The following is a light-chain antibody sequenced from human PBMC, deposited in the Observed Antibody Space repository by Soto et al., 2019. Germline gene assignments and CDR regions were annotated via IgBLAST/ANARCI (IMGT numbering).Light chain of an antibody. CDR1: QSISSW. Sequence: DIQMTQSPSTLSASVGDRVTITCRASQSISSWLGWYQQKPGKAPKLLIYKASSLESGVPSRFSGSGSGTEITLTISSLQPDDFATYYCQQYNSYPSFGGGTKVEIK. J-gene: IGKJ4*01. CDR2: KAS. V-gene: IGKV1-5*03. CDR3: QQYNSYPS.